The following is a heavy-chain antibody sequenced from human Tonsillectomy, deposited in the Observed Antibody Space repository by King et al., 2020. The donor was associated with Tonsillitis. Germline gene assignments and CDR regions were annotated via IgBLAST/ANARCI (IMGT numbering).Heavy chain of an antibody. CDR1: GGSISSSSYY. Sequence: LQLQESGPGLVKPSETLSLTCTVSGGSISSSSYYWGWIRQPPGKGLEWIGTIYYSGSTYYNPSLKSRVTISVDTSKSQFSLKLSSVTAADTAVYYCARRGYGEPLFDYWGQGTLVTVSS. CDR2: IYYSGST. J-gene: IGHJ4*02. V-gene: IGHV4-39*07. D-gene: IGHD4-17*01. CDR3: ARRGYGEPLFDY.